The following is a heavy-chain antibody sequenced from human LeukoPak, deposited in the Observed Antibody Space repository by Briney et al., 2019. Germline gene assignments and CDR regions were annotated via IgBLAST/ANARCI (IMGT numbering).Heavy chain of an antibody. CDR1: GFTFSNYA. CDR3: ARSLRGYGDPYLDY. CDR2: ISYDGSNA. D-gene: IGHD4-17*01. Sequence: GRSLRLSCAASGFTFSNYAMHWVRQAPGKGLEWVAVISYDGSNAYYADSVKGRFTVSRDNSKNTLYLQMNSLRAEDTAVYYCARSLRGYGDPYLDYWGQGTLVTVSS. J-gene: IGHJ4*02. V-gene: IGHV3-30-3*01.